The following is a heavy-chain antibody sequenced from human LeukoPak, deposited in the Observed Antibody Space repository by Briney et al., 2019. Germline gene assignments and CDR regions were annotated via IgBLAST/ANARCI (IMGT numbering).Heavy chain of an antibody. CDR1: GFTFGSYG. D-gene: IGHD3-10*01. CDR2: IKEDGSEK. V-gene: IGHV3-7*03. CDR3: ARAGVLWFGESKFDY. Sequence: GGSLRLSCAASGFTFGSYGMHWVCQAPGKGLEWVANIKEDGSEKYYVDSVKGRFTISRDNAKNSLYLQMNSLRAEDTAVYYCARAGVLWFGESKFDYWGQGTQVTVSS. J-gene: IGHJ4*02.